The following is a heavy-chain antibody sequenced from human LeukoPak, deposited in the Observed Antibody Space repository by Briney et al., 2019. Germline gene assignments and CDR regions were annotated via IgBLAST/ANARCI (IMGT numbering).Heavy chain of an antibody. J-gene: IGHJ6*02. D-gene: IGHD5-12*01. CDR1: GGSFSGYY. Sequence: PSGTLSLTCAVYGGSFSGYYWSWIRQPPGKGLEWIGEINHSGSTNYNPSLKSRVTISVDTSKNQFSLKLSSVTAADTAVYYCARGPTYSGYPDYYYYYGMDVWGQGTTVTVSS. CDR3: ARGPTYSGYPDYYYYYGMDV. CDR2: INHSGST. V-gene: IGHV4-34*01.